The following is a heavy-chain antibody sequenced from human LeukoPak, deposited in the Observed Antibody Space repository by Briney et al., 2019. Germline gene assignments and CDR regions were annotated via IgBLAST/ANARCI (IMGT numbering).Heavy chain of an antibody. Sequence: GGSLRLSCAASGFAFSSYTMNWVRQAPGRGLEWVSYISTSSTSINYADSVKGRFTISRDNAENSLYLQMNSLRAEDTAVYYCARAAAAGTIPFWFDPWGQGTPVTVSS. V-gene: IGHV3-48*04. CDR2: ISTSSTSI. J-gene: IGHJ5*02. CDR1: GFAFSSYT. D-gene: IGHD6-13*01. CDR3: ARAAAAGTIPFWFDP.